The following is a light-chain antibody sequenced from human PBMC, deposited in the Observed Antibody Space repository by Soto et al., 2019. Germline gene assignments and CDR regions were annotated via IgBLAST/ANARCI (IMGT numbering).Light chain of an antibody. CDR3: QQYSDWPLT. CDR2: GAS. Sequence: EVVMTQSPATLSVSPGERATLSCRASQSVSSSLAWYQQKPGQAPRLLIYGASTRATGFPARFSGSGSGTEFTLTISSLQSEDVAVYYCQQYSDWPLTFGGGTKVEIK. V-gene: IGKV3D-15*01. J-gene: IGKJ4*01. CDR1: QSVSSS.